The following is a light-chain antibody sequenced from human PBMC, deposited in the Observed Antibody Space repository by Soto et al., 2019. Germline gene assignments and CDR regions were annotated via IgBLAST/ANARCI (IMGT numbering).Light chain of an antibody. CDR1: QSVTSNY. V-gene: IGKV3-20*01. CDR2: GAS. Sequence: DSVFTQSPGTLSLSPGETVALSCRASQSVTSNYLAWYQQKRGQAPRLLIHGASSRAPGIPDRFSGGGSGTDFILTIIRLEPEDFAVYYCQQYGSSPQTFGQGTKVDIK. CDR3: QQYGSSPQT. J-gene: IGKJ1*01.